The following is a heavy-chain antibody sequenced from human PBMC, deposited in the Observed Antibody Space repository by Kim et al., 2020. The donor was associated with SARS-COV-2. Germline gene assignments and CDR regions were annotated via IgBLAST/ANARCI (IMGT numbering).Heavy chain of an antibody. V-gene: IGHV3-23*01. Sequence: GGSLRLSCTASGFTFSNYGMSWVRQAPGKGLEWVSAISDGGGSTYYADSVKGRFTISRDNSKNTLYLQLKNLRAEDTAIYFCAKEERSDYWPSDYWGQGTLVTVSS. CDR3: AKEERSDYWPSDY. D-gene: IGHD4-17*01. J-gene: IGHJ4*02. CDR1: GFTFSNYG. CDR2: ISDGGGST.